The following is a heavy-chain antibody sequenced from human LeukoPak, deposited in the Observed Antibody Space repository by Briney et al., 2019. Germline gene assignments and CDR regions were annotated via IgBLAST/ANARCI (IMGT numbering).Heavy chain of an antibody. J-gene: IGHJ6*02. CDR1: GGSFSGYY. Sequence: PSETLSLTCAVYGGSFSGYYWNWIRQPPGKGLEWIGEINHSGSTNYNPSLKSRVTISVDTSKNQFSLKLSSVTAADTAVYYCARGGVVAATLRQYGMDVWGQRTTVTVSS. CDR3: ARGGVVAATLRQYGMDV. CDR2: INHSGST. D-gene: IGHD2-15*01. V-gene: IGHV4-34*01.